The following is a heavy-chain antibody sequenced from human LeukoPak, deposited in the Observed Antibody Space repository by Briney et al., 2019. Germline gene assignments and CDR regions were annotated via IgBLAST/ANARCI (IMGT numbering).Heavy chain of an antibody. Sequence: GSLRLSCAASGFTFSNYAMHWVRQAPGKGLEWVALISYDGSNKCYADSVKGRFTISRDNSKNTLYLQMNSLRGEDTAVYYCARGAPRNYDFWSGPFDYWGQGSLVTVSS. J-gene: IGHJ4*02. CDR3: ARGAPRNYDFWSGPFDY. CDR1: GFTFSNYA. V-gene: IGHV3-30-3*01. CDR2: ISYDGSNK. D-gene: IGHD3-3*01.